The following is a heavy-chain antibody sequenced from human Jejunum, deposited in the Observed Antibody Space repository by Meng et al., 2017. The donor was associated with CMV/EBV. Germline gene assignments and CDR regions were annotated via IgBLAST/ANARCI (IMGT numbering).Heavy chain of an antibody. D-gene: IGHD3-22*01. J-gene: IGHJ4*02. CDR2: IWYDGNNR. CDR1: YG. Sequence: YGIHGVRQAPGKGLEWVAVIWYDGNNRYYADSVRGRFTILRDASKNTVYLQMSSLRVEDTAVYYCAREAYYYDTSGYPRGNYFDYWGQGTRVTVSS. V-gene: IGHV3-33*01. CDR3: AREAYYYDTSGYPRGNYFDY.